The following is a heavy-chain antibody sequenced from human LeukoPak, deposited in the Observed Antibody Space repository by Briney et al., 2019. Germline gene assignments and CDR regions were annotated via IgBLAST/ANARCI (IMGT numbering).Heavy chain of an antibody. V-gene: IGHV1-46*01. CDR1: GHTFTSYY. CDR2: INPSGGST. CDR3: ARSGYFDAFDI. D-gene: IGHD5-12*01. Sequence: ASVKVSCKASGHTFTSYYMHWVRQAPGQGLEWMGIINPSGGSTSYAQKFQGRVTMTRDTSTSTVYMELSSLRSEDTAVYYCARSGYFDAFDIWGQGTMVTVSS. J-gene: IGHJ3*02.